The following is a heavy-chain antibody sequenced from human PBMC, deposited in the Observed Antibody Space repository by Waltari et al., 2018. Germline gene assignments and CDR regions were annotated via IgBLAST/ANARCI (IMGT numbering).Heavy chain of an antibody. CDR2: ISSSSNYI. V-gene: IGHV3-21*01. Sequence: EVQLVESGGGLVKPGGSLRLSCAASGFAFSSHSMNWVRQAPGKGLEWVSSISSSSNYIYYADSVKGRFTISRDNAKNSLYLQMNSLRADDTAVYYCARDSSILDYWGQGTLVTVSS. D-gene: IGHD3-3*02. CDR1: GFAFSSHS. CDR3: ARDSSILDY. J-gene: IGHJ4*02.